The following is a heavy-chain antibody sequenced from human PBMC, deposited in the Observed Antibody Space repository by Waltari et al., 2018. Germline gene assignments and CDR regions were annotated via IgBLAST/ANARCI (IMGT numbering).Heavy chain of an antibody. D-gene: IGHD6-13*01. J-gene: IGHJ5*02. CDR3: ARGLYLKAAERDWFDP. CDR2: IYFTEVI. CDR1: VASISTYY. V-gene: IGHV4-59*01. Sequence: QVQPQELGPGRVEPSETLLFPCTVSVASISTYYWSWIRMSPGKGLEGIGNIYFTEVINYNPTLKSRVTLSMDTSKNQFSLKLNGVTAADTVVYYCARGLYLKAAERDWFDPWGQGTLVTVSS.